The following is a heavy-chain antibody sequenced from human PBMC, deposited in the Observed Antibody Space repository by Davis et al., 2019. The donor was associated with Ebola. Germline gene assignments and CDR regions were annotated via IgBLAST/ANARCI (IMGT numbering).Heavy chain of an antibody. CDR1: GGSISSSNW. D-gene: IGHD1-26*01. J-gene: IGHJ6*02. V-gene: IGHV4-4*02. CDR3: ARGSPAGTGYYYYGMDV. CDR2: INHSGST. Sequence: GSLRLSCAVSGGSISSSNWWSWVRQPPGKGLEWIGEINHSGSTNYNPSLKSRVTISVDTSKNQFSLKLSSVTAADTAVYYCARGSPAGTGYYYYGMDVWGQGTTVTVSS.